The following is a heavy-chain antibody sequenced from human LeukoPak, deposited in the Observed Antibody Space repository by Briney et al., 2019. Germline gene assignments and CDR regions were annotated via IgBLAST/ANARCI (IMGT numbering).Heavy chain of an antibody. Sequence: SETLSLTCTVSGGSISSYYWSWIRQPPGKGLEWIGYIYYSGSTNYNPSLKSRVTISVDTSKNQFSLKLSSVTAADTAVYYCARIETDWFDPWGQGTLVTVSS. CDR3: ARIETDWFDP. V-gene: IGHV4-59*01. J-gene: IGHJ5*02. CDR1: GGSISSYY. CDR2: IYYSGST.